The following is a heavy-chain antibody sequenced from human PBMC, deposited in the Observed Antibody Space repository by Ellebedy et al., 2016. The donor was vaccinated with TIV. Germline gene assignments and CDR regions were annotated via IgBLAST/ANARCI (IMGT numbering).Heavy chain of an antibody. CDR2: IYYSGST. J-gene: IGHJ3*02. Sequence: SETLSLXCTVSGGSISSSSSYWGWIRQPPGKGLEWIGSIYYSGSTYYNPSLKSRVTISVDTSKNQFSLKLSSVTAADTAVYYCARDLWAFDIWGQGTMVTVSS. D-gene: IGHD2-21*01. V-gene: IGHV4-39*07. CDR3: ARDLWAFDI. CDR1: GGSISSSSSY.